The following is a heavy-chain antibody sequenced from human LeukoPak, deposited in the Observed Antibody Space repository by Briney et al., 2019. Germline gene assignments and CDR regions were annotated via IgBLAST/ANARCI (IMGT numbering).Heavy chain of an antibody. CDR3: ARPTSGYAPLDI. CDR2: INSDGSST. V-gene: IGHV3-74*01. D-gene: IGHD2-2*01. Sequence: GGSLRLSCAASGFTFSSYWMHWVRQAPGKGLVWVSRINSDGSSTSYADSVKGRFTISRDNAKNTLYLQMNSLRAEDTAVYYCARPTSGYAPLDIWGQGTMVTVSS. J-gene: IGHJ3*02. CDR1: GFTFSSYW.